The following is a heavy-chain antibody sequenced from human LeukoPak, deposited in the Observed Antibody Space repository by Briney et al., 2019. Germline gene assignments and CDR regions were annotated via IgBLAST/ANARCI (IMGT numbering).Heavy chain of an antibody. J-gene: IGHJ4*02. CDR2: ISYDGSNK. Sequence: GGSLRLSCAASGFTFSSYAMHWVRQAPGKGLEWVAVISYDGSNKYYADSVKGRFTISRDNSKNTLYLQMNSLRAEDTAVYYYAGGPVTTSVEDYWGQGTLVTVSS. V-gene: IGHV3-30-3*01. CDR3: AGGPVTTSVEDY. CDR1: GFTFSSYA. D-gene: IGHD4-17*01.